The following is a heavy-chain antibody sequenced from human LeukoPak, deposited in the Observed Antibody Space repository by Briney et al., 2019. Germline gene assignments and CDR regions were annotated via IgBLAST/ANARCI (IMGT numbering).Heavy chain of an antibody. CDR2: INHSGST. D-gene: IGHD3-10*01. CDR3: ASGTYYYGSGVYNWFDP. J-gene: IGHJ5*02. CDR1: GGSFSGYY. Sequence: SETLSLTCAVYGGSFSGYYWSWIRQPPGKGLEWIGEINHSGSTNYNPSLKSRVTISVDTSKNQFSLKLSSVTAADTAVYYCASGTYYYGSGVYNWFDPWGQGTLVTVSS. V-gene: IGHV4-34*01.